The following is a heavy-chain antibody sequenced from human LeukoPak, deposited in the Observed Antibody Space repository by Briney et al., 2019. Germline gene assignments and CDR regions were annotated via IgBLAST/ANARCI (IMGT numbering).Heavy chain of an antibody. CDR3: ARGRFVLVPSLERWYFDL. D-gene: IGHD2-8*02. V-gene: IGHV3-13*01. J-gene: IGHJ2*01. CDR1: GFTLRNYD. Sequence: PGGSLRLSCTASGFTLRNYDMHWVRQTTEKGLEWVSGIGTEDDTFYPGSVKGRFTISRENAKNSFYLQMNSLRAGDTAVYYCARGRFVLVPSLERWYFDLWGRGTLVTVSS. CDR2: IGTEDDT.